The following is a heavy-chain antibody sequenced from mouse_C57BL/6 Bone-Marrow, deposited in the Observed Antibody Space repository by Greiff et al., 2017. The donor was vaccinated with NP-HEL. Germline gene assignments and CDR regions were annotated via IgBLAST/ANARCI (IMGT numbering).Heavy chain of an antibody. CDR2: ISNGGGST. CDR1: GFTFSDYY. CDR3: ARLMRYYYAMDY. V-gene: IGHV5-12*01. J-gene: IGHJ4*01. Sequence: EVKLMESGGGLVQPGGSLKLSCAASGFTFSDYYMYWVRQTPEKRLEWVAYISNGGGSTYYPDTVKGRFTISRDNAKNTLYLQMSRLKSEDTAMYYCARLMRYYYAMDYWGQGTSVTVSS.